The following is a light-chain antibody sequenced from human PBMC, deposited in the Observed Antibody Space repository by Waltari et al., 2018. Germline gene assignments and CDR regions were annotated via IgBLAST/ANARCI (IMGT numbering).Light chain of an antibody. CDR2: VNSDGSH. CDR3: QTGGHGTWV. Sequence: QPVRTQSPHAPASLGASVELTCTLSSGHSSNVIAWLQQQPEKGPRYLMKVNSDGSHSKGDKIPVRFSGSSSGAEHYRTSSSLQCEADADYYGQTGGHGTWVFGGGPKLTVL. CDR1: SGHSSNV. J-gene: IGLJ3*02. V-gene: IGLV4-69*01.